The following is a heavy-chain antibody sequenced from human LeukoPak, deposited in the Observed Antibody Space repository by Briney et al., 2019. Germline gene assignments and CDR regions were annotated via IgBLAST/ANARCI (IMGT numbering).Heavy chain of an antibody. CDR2: IRYDGSNK. CDR3: AKGEYSGSSQVFDY. Sequence: GGSLRLSCAASGFSFSTYGMHWVRQAPGKGLEWVAFIRYDGSNKFYADSVKGRFTISRDNSKNTLYLQRNSLRGADTAVYYFAKGEYSGSSQVFDYWGQGTLVTVSS. D-gene: IGHD6-6*01. J-gene: IGHJ4*02. CDR1: GFSFSTYG. V-gene: IGHV3-30*02.